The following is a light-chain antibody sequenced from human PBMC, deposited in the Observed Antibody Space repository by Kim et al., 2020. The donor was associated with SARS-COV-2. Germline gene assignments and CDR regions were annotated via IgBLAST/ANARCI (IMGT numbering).Light chain of an antibody. J-gene: IGKJ2*01. V-gene: IGKV3-15*01. CDR2: GVS. CDR3: QQYHICPYT. Sequence: SVCPRERPPLPFTSTRSVRRYFAWYPPKPGPAPRLLVYGVSPRATCVPPSVSGSGAGTEFTPTISSLQSDYFAVYYCQQYHICPYTFGHGTKLEF. CDR1: RSVRRY.